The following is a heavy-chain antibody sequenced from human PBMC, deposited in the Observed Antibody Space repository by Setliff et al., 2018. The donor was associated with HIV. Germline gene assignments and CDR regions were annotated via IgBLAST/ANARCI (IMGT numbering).Heavy chain of an antibody. CDR2: IYDVGVT. D-gene: IGHD3-10*01. CDR3: AKRRGSGTLYDAFDP. CDR1: GGSLRTFH. J-gene: IGHJ5*02. V-gene: IGHV4-59*08. Sequence: SETLSLTCTISGGSLRTFHWTWLRQAPGKGLEWLGHIYDVGVTNYNPSLKNRVTISLDASQTRCSLTLASVTATDTAVYFCAKRRGSGTLYDAFDPWGQGILVTVSS.